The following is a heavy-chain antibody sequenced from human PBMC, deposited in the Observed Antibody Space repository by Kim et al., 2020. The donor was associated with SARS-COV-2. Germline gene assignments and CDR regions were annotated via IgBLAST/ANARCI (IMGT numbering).Heavy chain of an antibody. J-gene: IGHJ6*02. V-gene: IGHV3-7*01. D-gene: IGHD1-1*01. CDR1: GFTFSSYW. CDR3: ARDYPQLVPYYYYYYGMDV. CDR2: IKQDGSEK. Sequence: GSLRLSCAASGFTFSSYWMSWVRQAPGKGLEWVANIKQDGSEKYYVDSVKGRFTISRDNAKNSLYLQMNSLRAEDTAVYYCARDYPQLVPYYYYYYGMDVWGQGTTVTVSS.